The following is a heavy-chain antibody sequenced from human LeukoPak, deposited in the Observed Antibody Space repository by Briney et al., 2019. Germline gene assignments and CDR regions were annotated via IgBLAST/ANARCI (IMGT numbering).Heavy chain of an antibody. CDR1: GGTFSSYA. J-gene: IGHJ4*02. Sequence: RASVKVSCKASGGTFSSYAISWVRQAPGQGLEWMGRIIPILGIANYAQKFQGRVTITADKSTSTAYMELSSLRSEDTAVYYCAGAHGSGSYAFDYWGQGTLVTVSS. D-gene: IGHD3-10*01. CDR2: IIPILGIA. V-gene: IGHV1-69*04. CDR3: AGAHGSGSYAFDY.